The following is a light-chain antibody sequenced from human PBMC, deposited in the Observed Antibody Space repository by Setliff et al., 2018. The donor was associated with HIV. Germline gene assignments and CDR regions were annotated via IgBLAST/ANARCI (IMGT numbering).Light chain of an antibody. V-gene: IGLV2-14*03. CDR3: SSYTSSTPLYV. CDR1: GSDIGGYNY. CDR2: DVS. Sequence: QSVLTQPASVSGSPGQSITISCTGSGSDIGGYNYVSWYQQQAGKAPQLIIYDVSYRPSGVSDRFSGSKSGNTASLTISGLQAGDEADYYCSSYTSSTPLYVFGTGTKVTVL. J-gene: IGLJ1*01.